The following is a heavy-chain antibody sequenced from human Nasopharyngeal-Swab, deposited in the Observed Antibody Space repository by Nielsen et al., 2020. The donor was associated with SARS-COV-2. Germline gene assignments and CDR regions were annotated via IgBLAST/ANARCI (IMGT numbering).Heavy chain of an antibody. Sequence: ASVKVSCKASGYTFTSYGTSWVRQAPGQGLEWMGWISAYNGNTNYAQKLQGRVTMTTDTSTSTAYMELRSLRSDDTAVYYCARDIDIVVVPAAIGGDYWGQGTLVTVSS. V-gene: IGHV1-18*01. CDR3: ARDIDIVVVPAAIGGDY. J-gene: IGHJ4*02. CDR1: GYTFTSYG. D-gene: IGHD2-2*01. CDR2: ISAYNGNT.